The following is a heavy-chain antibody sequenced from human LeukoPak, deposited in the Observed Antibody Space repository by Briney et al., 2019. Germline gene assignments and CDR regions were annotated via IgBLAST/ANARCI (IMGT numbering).Heavy chain of an antibody. V-gene: IGHV4-39*01. D-gene: IGHD6-13*01. J-gene: IGHJ4*02. CDR1: GGSISSSSYY. Sequence: SETLSLTCTVSGGSISSSSYYWGWIRQPPGKGLEWIGSIYYSGSTYYNPSLKSRVTISVDTSKNQFSLKLSSVTAADTAVYYCARVEIAAAVDYWDQGTLVTVSS. CDR2: IYYSGST. CDR3: ARVEIAAAVDY.